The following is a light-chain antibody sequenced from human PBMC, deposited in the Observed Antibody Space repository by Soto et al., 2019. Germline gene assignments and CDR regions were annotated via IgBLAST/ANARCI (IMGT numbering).Light chain of an antibody. Sequence: VLTQSPATLSLSPGDTATLSCGASQSVSSSLAWYQQKPDQTPRLLIYDASSRATGIPARFSGSGSGTDFTLTISSLEPEDFAVYYCHHRGNGITFGQGTRLENK. J-gene: IGKJ5*01. CDR2: DAS. V-gene: IGKV3-11*01. CDR3: HHRGNGIT. CDR1: QSVSSS.